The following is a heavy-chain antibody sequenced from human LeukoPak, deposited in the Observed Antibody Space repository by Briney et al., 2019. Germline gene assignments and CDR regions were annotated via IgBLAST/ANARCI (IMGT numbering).Heavy chain of an antibody. CDR1: GFTFSDYY. D-gene: IGHD6-13*01. Sequence: GGSLRLSXAASGFTFSDYYMSWIRQAPGKGLEWVSYISSSGSTIYYADSVKGRFTISRDNAKNSLYLQMNSLRAEDTAVYYCAGSSWWYYYYYMDVWGKGTTVTVSS. J-gene: IGHJ6*03. V-gene: IGHV3-11*04. CDR3: AGSSWWYYYYYMDV. CDR2: ISSSGSTI.